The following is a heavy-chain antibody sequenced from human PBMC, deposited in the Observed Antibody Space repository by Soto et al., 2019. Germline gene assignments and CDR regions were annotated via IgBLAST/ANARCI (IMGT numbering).Heavy chain of an antibody. CDR1: GFTFSSYA. J-gene: IGHJ5*02. D-gene: IGHD6-19*01. CDR2: ISYDGSNK. CDR3: AREEKLGGWYEIWFDP. V-gene: IGHV3-30-3*01. Sequence: QVQLVESGGGVVQPGRSLRLSCAASGFTFSSYAMHWVRQAPGKGLEWVAVISYDGSNKYYADSVKGRFTISRDNSKNTLYLQMNSLRAEDTAVYYCAREEKLGGWYEIWFDPWGQGTLVTVSS.